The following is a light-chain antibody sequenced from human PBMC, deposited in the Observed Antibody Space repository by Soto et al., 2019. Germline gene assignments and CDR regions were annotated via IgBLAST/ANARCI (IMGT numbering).Light chain of an antibody. V-gene: IGLV2-14*01. CDR1: RSDIGSYNY. Sequence: QSVLTQPASVSGSPGQPITISCSGTRSDIGSYNYVAWYQQFPGKTPKILIYGVSTRPSGVSSRFSGSKSGNTASLTISGLQAEDEADYYCISYTGSSTSYVFGSGTKVTVL. J-gene: IGLJ1*01. CDR3: ISYTGSSTSYV. CDR2: GVS.